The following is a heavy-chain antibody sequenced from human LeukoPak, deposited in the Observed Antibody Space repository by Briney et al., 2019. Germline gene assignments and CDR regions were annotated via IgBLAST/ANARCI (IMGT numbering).Heavy chain of an antibody. Sequence: ASVKVSCKASGGTFSSYAISWVRQAPGQGLEWMGRINPNSGGTNYAQKFQGRVTMTRDTSISTAYMELSRLRSDDTAVYYCARDDSRGYYSGPWGQGTLVTVSS. CDR3: ARDDSRGYYSGP. V-gene: IGHV1-2*06. J-gene: IGHJ5*02. CDR2: INPNSGGT. D-gene: IGHD3-22*01. CDR1: GGTFSSYA.